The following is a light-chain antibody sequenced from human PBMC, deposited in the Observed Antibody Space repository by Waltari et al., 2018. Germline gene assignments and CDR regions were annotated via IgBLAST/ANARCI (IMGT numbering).Light chain of an antibody. CDR1: SSHLGSNHL. J-gene: IGLJ2*01. CDR3: CSYAAGGSSVL. V-gene: IGLV2-23*01. Sequence: QSALTQPASVSGSPGQSITISCTGPSSHLGSNHLLSLYQQHPGNVPKLMIYEDSKRPSGLSNRFSGSKSGNTASLTISGLQAEDEADYYCCSYAAGGSSVLFGGGTKLTVL. CDR2: EDS.